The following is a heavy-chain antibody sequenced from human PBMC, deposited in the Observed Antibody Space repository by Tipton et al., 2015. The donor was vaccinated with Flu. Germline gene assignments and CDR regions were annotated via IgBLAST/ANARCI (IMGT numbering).Heavy chain of an antibody. J-gene: IGHJ4*02. V-gene: IGHV4-61*02. CDR2: IYTTGRS. D-gene: IGHD3-10*01. CDR1: GASVRSGRYY. CDR3: AREIGGYNYLDF. Sequence: TLSLTCSVSGASVRSGRYYWTWIRRPAGKGLEWIGRIYTTGRSNYNPSLESRVTISVDPSKNQFSLSLTSVTAADTAVYYCAREIGGYNYLDFWGQGTLVIVSS.